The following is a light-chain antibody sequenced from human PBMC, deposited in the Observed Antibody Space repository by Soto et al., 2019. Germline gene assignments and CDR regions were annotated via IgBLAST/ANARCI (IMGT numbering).Light chain of an antibody. Sequence: QPVLTQPPSVSGAPGQRVTISCTGSSSNIGACYDVHWYQQLPGTAPKLLIYGNSNRPSGVPDRFSGSKSGTSASLAITGLQAEDEADYYCQSYDSGLSGVVFGGGTKLTVL. CDR2: GNS. CDR3: QSYDSGLSGVV. CDR1: SSNIGACYD. J-gene: IGLJ2*01. V-gene: IGLV1-40*01.